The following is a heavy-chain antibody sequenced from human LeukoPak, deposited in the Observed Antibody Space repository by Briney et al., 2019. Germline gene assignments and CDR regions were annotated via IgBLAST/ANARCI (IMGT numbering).Heavy chain of an antibody. Sequence: SETLSLTCTVSGGSIRSGGYYWSRIRQHPGKGLEWIGYIYYSGSTYYNPSLKSRVTISVDTSKNQFSLKLSSVTAADTAVYYCARDSYCSGGSCHEIYYYYYGMDVWGQGTTVTVSS. CDR2: IYYSGST. V-gene: IGHV4-31*03. J-gene: IGHJ6*02. D-gene: IGHD2-15*01. CDR1: GGSIRSGGYY. CDR3: ARDSYCSGGSCHEIYYYYYGMDV.